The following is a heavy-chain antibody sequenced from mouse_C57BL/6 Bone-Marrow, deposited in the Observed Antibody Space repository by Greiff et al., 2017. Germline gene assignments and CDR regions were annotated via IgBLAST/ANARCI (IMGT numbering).Heavy chain of an antibody. D-gene: IGHD2-1*01. CDR2: FDPENGDT. V-gene: IGHV14-4*01. CDR3: TLLQCYTLY. CDR1: GFNIKDDY. J-gene: IGHJ2*01. Sequence: EVQLQESGAELVRPGASVKLSCTASGFNIKDDYMHWVKQRPEQGLEWIGWFDPENGDTEYASKFQGKATITADTSSNTAYLQLSSLTSEDTAVYYCTLLQCYTLYWGQGTTLTVSS.